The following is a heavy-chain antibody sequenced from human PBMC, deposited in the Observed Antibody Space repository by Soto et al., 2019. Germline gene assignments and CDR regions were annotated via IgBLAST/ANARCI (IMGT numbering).Heavy chain of an antibody. J-gene: IGHJ6*02. CDR1: GYTFTSYG. CDR3: ARGPAMATRRWVYYYYGMDV. CDR2: ISAYNGNT. D-gene: IGHD5-12*01. V-gene: IGHV1-18*01. Sequence: ASVKVSCKASGYTFTSYGISWVRQAPGQGLEWMGWISAYNGNTNYAQKLQGRVTMTTDTSTSTAYMELRSLRSDDTAVYYCARGPAMATRRWVYYYYGMDVWGQGTTVPVSS.